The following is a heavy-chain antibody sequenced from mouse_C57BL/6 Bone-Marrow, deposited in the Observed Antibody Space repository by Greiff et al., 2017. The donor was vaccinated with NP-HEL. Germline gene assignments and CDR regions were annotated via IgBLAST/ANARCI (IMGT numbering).Heavy chain of an antibody. D-gene: IGHD2-3*01. CDR3: ARFDGYYYYAMDY. Sequence: QVHVKQSGAELARPGASVKMSCKASGYTFTSYTMHWVKQRPGQGLEWIGYINPSSGYTKYNQKFKDKATLTADKSSSTAYMQLSSLTSEDSAVYYCARFDGYYYYAMDYWGQGTSVTVSS. V-gene: IGHV1-4*01. CDR2: INPSSGYT. CDR1: GYTFTSYT. J-gene: IGHJ4*01.